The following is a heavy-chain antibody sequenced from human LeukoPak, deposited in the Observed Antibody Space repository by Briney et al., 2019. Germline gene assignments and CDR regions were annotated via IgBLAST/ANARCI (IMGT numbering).Heavy chain of an antibody. CDR2: INTDGSST. CDR3: VGSLYSTRTDY. J-gene: IGHJ4*02. D-gene: IGHD6-13*01. Sequence: GGSLRLSCAASGFTFSSYWIHWVRHVPGKGLVWVSRINTDGSSTSYADSVKGRLTISRDNAESTVFLQMNSLRAEDTALYHCVGSLYSTRTDYWGQGTLVTVAS. V-gene: IGHV3-74*01. CDR1: GFTFSSYW.